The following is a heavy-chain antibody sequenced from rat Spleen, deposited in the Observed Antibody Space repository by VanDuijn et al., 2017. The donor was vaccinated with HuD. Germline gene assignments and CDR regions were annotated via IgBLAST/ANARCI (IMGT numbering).Heavy chain of an antibody. CDR3: AKETGYNSYFDY. J-gene: IGHJ2*01. Sequence: EVQLVESGGGLVQPGGSLRLSCVASGFTFNNYWMTWIRQVPGKGLEWVASITNASGRTYYPDSVKGRFTISRDNAKNTLYLQMDSLRSEDTATYYCAKETGYNSYFDYWGQGVMVTVSS. CDR2: ITNASGRT. V-gene: IGHV5-31*01. D-gene: IGHD1-4*01. CDR1: GFTFNNYW.